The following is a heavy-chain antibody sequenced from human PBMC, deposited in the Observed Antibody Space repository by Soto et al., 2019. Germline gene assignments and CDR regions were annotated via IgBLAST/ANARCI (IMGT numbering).Heavy chain of an antibody. D-gene: IGHD6-19*01. V-gene: IGHV3-11*01. CDR3: ARRTRGAGWFDP. CDR1: GFTFSDNY. Sequence: PGGSLRLSCAASGFTFSDNYMTWIRQAPGRGLEWVAYISDSGNIIYYADSVQGRFTVSRDNAKNSLYLQMNSLSAEHTAVYYCARRTRGAGWFDPWRQGTLVTVSS. CDR2: ISDSGNII. J-gene: IGHJ5*02.